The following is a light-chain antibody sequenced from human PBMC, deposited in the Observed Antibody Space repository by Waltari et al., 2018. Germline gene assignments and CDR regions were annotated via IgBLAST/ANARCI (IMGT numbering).Light chain of an antibody. V-gene: IGKV3-15*01. CDR1: QSVSNN. CDR3: QQNNKWL. Sequence: DILMTQSPATLSVSPGERATLSCRTSQSVSNNLAWYQQKPVQAPRLLIYDASTRASVIPARFSGSGSGTEFTLTISSLQYEDFAVYYCQQNNKWLFGPGTKVNIK. J-gene: IGKJ3*01. CDR2: DAS.